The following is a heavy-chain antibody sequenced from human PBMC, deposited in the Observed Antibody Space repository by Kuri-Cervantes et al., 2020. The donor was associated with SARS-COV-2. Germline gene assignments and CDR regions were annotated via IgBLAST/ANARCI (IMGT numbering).Heavy chain of an antibody. D-gene: IGHD6-13*01. CDR2: IYTSGST. V-gene: IGHV4-61*02. J-gene: IGHJ5*02. CDR1: GGSISSGGYY. Sequence: SETLSLTCTVSGGSISSGGYYWSWIRQPPGKGLEWIGRIYTSGSTNYNPSLKSRVTMSVDTSKNQFSLKLSSVTAADTAVYYCARESTSSWYWFDPWGQGTLVTVSS. CDR3: ARESTSSWYWFDP.